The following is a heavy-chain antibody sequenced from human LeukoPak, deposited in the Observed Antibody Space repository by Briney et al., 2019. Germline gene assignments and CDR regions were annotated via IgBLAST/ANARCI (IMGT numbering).Heavy chain of an antibody. CDR2: NSGST. J-gene: IGHJ4*02. CDR1: GGSISSYY. Sequence: SETLSLTCTVSGGSISSYYWSWIRQPPGKGLEWIGYNSGSTNYNPSLKSRVTISVDTSKNQFSLNLYSVTAADTAVYYCARGGRTGFDYWGQGTLVTVSS. D-gene: IGHD3/OR15-3a*01. CDR3: ARGGRTGFDY. V-gene: IGHV4-59*01.